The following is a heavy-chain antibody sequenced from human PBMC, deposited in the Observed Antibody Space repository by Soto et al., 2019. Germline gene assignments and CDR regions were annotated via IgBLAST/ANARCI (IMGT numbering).Heavy chain of an antibody. D-gene: IGHD4-17*01. CDR1: GFSLRNTRMG. CDR3: ARSLYVDYVHWYFDL. Sequence: QVTLKESGPVLVNPTETLTLTCTVSGFSLRNTRMGVSWIRQSPGKALEWLAHIFSNDAKSYSPSLKSRLAISRDTSKSQVVLTMTNVAPVDTATYYCARSLYVDYVHWYFDLLGRGTLVTVSS. V-gene: IGHV2-26*01. CDR2: IFSNDAK. J-gene: IGHJ2*01.